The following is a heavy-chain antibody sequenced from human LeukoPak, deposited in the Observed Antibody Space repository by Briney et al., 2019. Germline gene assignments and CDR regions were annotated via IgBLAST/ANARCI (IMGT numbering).Heavy chain of an antibody. V-gene: IGHV1-2*02. CDR1: GYTFTSYD. Sequence: ASVKVSCKASGYTFTSYDINWVRQAPGQGLEWMGWLSPNTLVTKYAQHFQGRVSMTWDTSISTGYMDLHSLTSDDTAVYYCARKDGGRDGMDVWGQGTTVTVSS. CDR2: LSPNTLVT. CDR3: ARKDGGRDGMDV. D-gene: IGHD4-23*01. J-gene: IGHJ6*02.